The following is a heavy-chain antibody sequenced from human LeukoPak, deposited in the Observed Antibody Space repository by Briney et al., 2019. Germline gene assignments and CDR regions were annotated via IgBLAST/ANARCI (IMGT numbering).Heavy chain of an antibody. V-gene: IGHV3-30*18. Sequence: GGSLRLSCAASGFTFSSYGMHWVRQAPGKGLEWVAVISYDGSNKYYADSVKGRFTISRDNSKNTLYLQMNSLRAEDTALYYCAKDMKMVAGTVRAGAFDIWGQGTMVTVSS. CDR3: AKDMKMVAGTVRAGAFDI. CDR2: ISYDGSNK. D-gene: IGHD6-19*01. CDR1: GFTFSSYG. J-gene: IGHJ3*02.